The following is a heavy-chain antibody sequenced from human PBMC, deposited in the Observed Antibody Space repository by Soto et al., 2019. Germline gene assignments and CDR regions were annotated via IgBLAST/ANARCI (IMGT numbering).Heavy chain of an antibody. V-gene: IGHV3-64*01. J-gene: IGHJ4*02. CDR1: GFTFSSYA. CDR3: ARDFYRGDDYSIADY. Sequence: GGSLRLSCAASGFTFSSYAMHWVRQAPGKGLEYVSAISSNGGSTYYANSVKGRFTISRDNSKNTLYLQMGSLRAEDMAVYYCARDFYRGDDYSIADYWGQGTLVTVSS. D-gene: IGHD4-4*01. CDR2: ISSNGGST.